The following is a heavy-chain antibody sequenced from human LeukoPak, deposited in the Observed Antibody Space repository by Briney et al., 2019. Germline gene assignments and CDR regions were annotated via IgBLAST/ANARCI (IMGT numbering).Heavy chain of an antibody. J-gene: IGHJ4*02. CDR2: INPNSGGT. Sequence: ASVKVSCKASGYTFTGYYMHWVRQAPGQGLEWMGWINPNSGGTNYAQKFQGRVTMTRDTSISTAYMELRSLRSDDTAVYYCARDRDVGATIFAAELSTFDYWGQGTLVTVSS. CDR3: ARDRDVGATIFAAELSTFDY. V-gene: IGHV1-2*02. D-gene: IGHD1-26*01. CDR1: GYTFTGYY.